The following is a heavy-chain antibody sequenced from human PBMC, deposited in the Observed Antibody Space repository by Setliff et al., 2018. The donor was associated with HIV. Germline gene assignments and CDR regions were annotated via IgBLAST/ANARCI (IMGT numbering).Heavy chain of an antibody. CDR3: ARVGYSGSYYGLYDY. CDR1: GFAVSSNY. V-gene: IGHV3-53*01. CDR2: IYRGGGT. D-gene: IGHD1-26*01. J-gene: IGHJ4*02. Sequence: GGSLRLSCAVSGFAVSSNYMTWVRQAPGKGLEWVSLIYRGGGTNYADSVKGRFTISRDNSKNMLYLQMNSLRAPDTAVYYCARVGYSGSYYGLYDYWGQGTLVTAPQ.